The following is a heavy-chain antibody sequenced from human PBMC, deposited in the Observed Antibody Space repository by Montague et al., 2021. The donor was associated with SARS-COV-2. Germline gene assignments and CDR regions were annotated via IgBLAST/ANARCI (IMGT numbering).Heavy chain of an antibody. V-gene: IGHV3-11*01. CDR3: ARVRHSYGYLSAFDI. J-gene: IGHJ3*02. Sequence: SLRLSCAASGFTFSDYYMSWIRQAPGKGLEWVSYISGSGSTIYYADSVKGRFTISRDNAKNSLYLQMNSLRAEDTAVYYCARVRHSYGYLSAFDIWGQGTTVTVSS. CDR2: ISGSGSTI. D-gene: IGHD5-18*01. CDR1: GFTFSDYY.